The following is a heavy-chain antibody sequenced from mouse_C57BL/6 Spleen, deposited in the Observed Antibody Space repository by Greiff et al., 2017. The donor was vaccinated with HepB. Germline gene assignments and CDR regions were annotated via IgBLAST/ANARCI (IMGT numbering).Heavy chain of an antibody. J-gene: IGHJ2*01. Sequence: QVQLQQSGAELVKPGASVKISCKASGYAFSSYWMNWVKQRPGKGLEWIGQIYPGDGDTNYNGKFKGKATLTADKSSSTAYMQRSSLTSEDSAVYFCAREDSNYGVDYWGQGTTLTVSS. CDR3: AREDSNYGVDY. CDR2: IYPGDGDT. V-gene: IGHV1-80*01. CDR1: GYAFSSYW. D-gene: IGHD2-5*01.